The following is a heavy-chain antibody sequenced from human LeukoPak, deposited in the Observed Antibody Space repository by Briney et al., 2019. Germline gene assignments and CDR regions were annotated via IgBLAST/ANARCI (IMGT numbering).Heavy chain of an antibody. CDR1: GFTFSSYG. Sequence: GGSLRLSCAASGFTFSSYGMHWVRQAPGKGLEWVAVIWYDGSNKYYADSVKGRFTISRDNSKNTLYLQMNSLRAEDTAVYYCAGIRYGSGSYAYYYYYYGMDVWGQGTTVTVSS. D-gene: IGHD3-10*01. CDR2: IWYDGSNK. J-gene: IGHJ6*02. V-gene: IGHV3-33*01. CDR3: AGIRYGSGSYAYYYYYYGMDV.